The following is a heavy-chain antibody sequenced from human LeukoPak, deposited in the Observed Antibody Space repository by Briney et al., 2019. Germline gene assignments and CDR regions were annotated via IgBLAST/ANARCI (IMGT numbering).Heavy chain of an antibody. CDR2: ISYDGSNK. Sequence: GGSLRLTCADSGFTFSSYAMHWVRQAPGKGLEWVAVISYDGSNKYYADSVKGRFTISRDNSKNTLYLQMNSLRAEDTAVYYCARDQVITFGGVLDYWGQGTLVTVSS. D-gene: IGHD3-16*01. CDR1: GFTFSSYA. V-gene: IGHV3-30*04. J-gene: IGHJ4*02. CDR3: ARDQVITFGGVLDY.